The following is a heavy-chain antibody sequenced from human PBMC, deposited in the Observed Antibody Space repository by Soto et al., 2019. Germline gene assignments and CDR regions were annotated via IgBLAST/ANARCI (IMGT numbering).Heavy chain of an antibody. CDR2: LYDVDGT. CDR1: GFTVSGKKY. Sequence: DVQLVESGGVLIQPGGSLRPSCAASGFTVSGKKYLAWVRQAPGKGLEWVAALYDVDGTYYADSVKGRFTTSADSSKTIVYLQMNGLRPDDTAVYYCASWHLREHAYDIWGQGTAVTVSS. J-gene: IGHJ3*02. V-gene: IGHV3-53*01. CDR3: ASWHLREHAYDI. D-gene: IGHD1-1*01.